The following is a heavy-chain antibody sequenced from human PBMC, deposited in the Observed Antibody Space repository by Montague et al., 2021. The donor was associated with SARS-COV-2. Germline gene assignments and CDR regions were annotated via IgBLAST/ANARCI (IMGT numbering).Heavy chain of an antibody. CDR2: ITIWNRNT. CDR1: GYTFSSYN. D-gene: IGHD2-15*01. J-gene: IGHJ4*02. CDR3: ARVKELGYCSGGSCYTLDY. V-gene: IGHV1-18*04. Sequence: SVKVSCKASGYTFSSYNINWVRQAPGQGLEWMGWITIWNRNTKYAQKFQGRVAMTTDTSTSTAYMELRSLRSDDTAVYYCARVKELGYCSGGSCYTLDYWGQGTLVTVSS.